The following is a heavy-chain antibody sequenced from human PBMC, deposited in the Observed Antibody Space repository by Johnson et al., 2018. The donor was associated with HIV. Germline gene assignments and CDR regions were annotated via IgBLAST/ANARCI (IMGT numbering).Heavy chain of an antibody. V-gene: IGHV3-20*04. CDR2: INWNGGST. CDR3: ASQRWKQGDAFDI. Sequence: VQLVESGGGVVRPGGSLRLSCAASGFTFDDYGMRWVRQAPGKGLEWVSGINWNGGSTGYAESVKGRFNISRDKANHSLYLQMNSLRAEDTDLYYCASQRWKQGDAFDIWGQVTMVTVSS. CDR1: GFTFDDYG. J-gene: IGHJ3*02. D-gene: IGHD1-1*01.